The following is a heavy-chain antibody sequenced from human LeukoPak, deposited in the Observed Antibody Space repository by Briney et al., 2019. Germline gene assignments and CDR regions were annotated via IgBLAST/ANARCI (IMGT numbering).Heavy chain of an antibody. V-gene: IGHV3-21*01. Sequence: GGSLRLSCAASGFTFSSHTMNWVCQAPGKGLEWVSSISSTSTSIYHADSVKGRFTISRDNTKNSLYLQMDSLRAEDTAVYYCARGFRAFDFWAQGTMVTVSS. CDR1: GFTFSSHT. CDR3: ARGFRAFDF. CDR2: ISSTSTSI. J-gene: IGHJ3*01.